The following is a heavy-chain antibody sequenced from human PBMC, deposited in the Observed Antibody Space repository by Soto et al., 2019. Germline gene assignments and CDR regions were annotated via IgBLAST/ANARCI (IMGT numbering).Heavy chain of an antibody. V-gene: IGHV4-39*01. CDR2: IYYSGST. CDR1: GGSISSSSYY. CDR3: ARVTIFGVVITYYYGMDV. D-gene: IGHD3-3*01. J-gene: IGHJ6*02. Sequence: SETLSLTCTVSGGSISSSSYYWGWIRQPPGKGLEWIGSIYYSGSTYYNPSLKSRVTISVDTSKNQFSLKLNSVTAADTAVYYCARVTIFGVVITYYYGMDVWGQGTTVTVSS.